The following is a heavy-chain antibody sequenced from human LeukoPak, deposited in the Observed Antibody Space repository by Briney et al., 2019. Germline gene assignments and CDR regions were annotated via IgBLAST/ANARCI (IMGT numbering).Heavy chain of an antibody. D-gene: IGHD4-23*01. CDR2: IRQDDSEK. CDR3: ATDRKVGTWDPRFNY. J-gene: IGHJ4*02. CDR1: GFTFSSYS. Sequence: GGSLRLSCAASGFTFSSYSMNWVRQAPGKGLEWVGNIRQDDSEKNYVDSVKGRFTISRDNAKFSQYLQMNSLRAGDTAIYNCATDRKVGTWDPRFNYWGQGTLVTVSS. V-gene: IGHV3-7*01.